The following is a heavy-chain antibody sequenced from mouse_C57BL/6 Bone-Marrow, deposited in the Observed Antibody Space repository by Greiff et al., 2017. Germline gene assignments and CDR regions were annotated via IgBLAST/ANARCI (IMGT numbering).Heavy chain of an antibody. CDR2: IDPEIGDT. CDR1: GFNIKDDY. J-gene: IGHJ2*01. D-gene: IGHD2-1*01. CDR3: SSFDGNNFDF. V-gene: IGHV14-4*01. Sequence: EVQLQQSGAELVRPGASVKLSCTASGFNIKDDYIHWVKQRPEQGLEWIGWIDPEIGDTEYASKFQGKATITSEPSSHTASLQLSSLTSEDTAGYYCSSFDGNNFDFWGQGTPLPVAS.